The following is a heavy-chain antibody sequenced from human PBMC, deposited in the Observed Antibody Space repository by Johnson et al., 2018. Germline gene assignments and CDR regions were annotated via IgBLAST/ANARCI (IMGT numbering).Heavy chain of an antibody. CDR3: AKGGWELLKTYFQH. V-gene: IGHV3-30*18. J-gene: IGHJ1*01. D-gene: IGHD1-26*01. Sequence: QVQLVQSGGGVVQPGRSLRLSCAASGFTFSSYGIHWVRQAPGKGLEWVAVISYDGSNKYYADSVKGRFTISRDNPKNSLYLQMNSLRAEDTALYYCAKGGWELLKTYFQHWGQGTLVTVSS. CDR2: ISYDGSNK. CDR1: GFTFSSYG.